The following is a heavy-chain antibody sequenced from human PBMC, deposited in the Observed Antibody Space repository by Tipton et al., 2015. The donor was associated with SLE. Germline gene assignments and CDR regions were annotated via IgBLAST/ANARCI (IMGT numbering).Heavy chain of an antibody. V-gene: IGHV1-69*05. CDR1: GGTFSSYA. CDR3: AREVYSGSYYYYYGMDV. J-gene: IGHJ6*02. CDR2: IIPIFGTA. D-gene: IGHD3-10*01. Sequence: QLVQSGPEVKKPGSSVKVSCKASGGTFSSYAISWVRQAPGQGLEWMGGIIPIFGTANYAQKFQGRVTITTDESTSTAYMELSSLRSEDTAVYYCAREVYSGSYYYYYGMDVWGQGTTVTISS.